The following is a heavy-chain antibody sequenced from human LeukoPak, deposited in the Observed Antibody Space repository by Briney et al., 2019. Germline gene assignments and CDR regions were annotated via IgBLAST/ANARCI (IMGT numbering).Heavy chain of an antibody. D-gene: IGHD3-22*01. CDR3: ASAGASSGYSPLHY. J-gene: IGHJ4*02. CDR1: GGSISSSGYY. CDR2: IYHTGST. V-gene: IGHV4-61*08. Sequence: PSETLSLTCTASGGSISSSGYYWSWIRQPPGKGLECIGYIYHTGSTSYNPSLKSRVTISVDTSKNQFSLKLSSVTGADTAVYYCASAGASSGYSPLHYWGQGTLVTVSS.